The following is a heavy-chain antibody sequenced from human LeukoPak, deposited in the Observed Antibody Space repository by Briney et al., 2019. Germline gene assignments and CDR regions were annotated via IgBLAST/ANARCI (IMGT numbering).Heavy chain of an antibody. Sequence: PSETLSLTCTVSGGSMSSSSYYWGWLRQPPGKGLEWIGSIYYSGSTYYNPSLKSRVTISVDTSKNQFSLKLSSVTAADTAVFYCARTLYYYGLDVWGQGTTVTVSS. CDR1: GGSMSSSSYY. V-gene: IGHV4-39*01. CDR2: IYYSGST. CDR3: ARTLYYYGLDV. J-gene: IGHJ6*02.